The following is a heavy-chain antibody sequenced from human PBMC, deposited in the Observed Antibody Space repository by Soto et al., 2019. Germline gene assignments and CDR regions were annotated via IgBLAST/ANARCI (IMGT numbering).Heavy chain of an antibody. Sequence: AQTLSLTCTVSGGSISSYYWSWILQPPGKGLEWIGYIYYSGSTNYDPSLKSRVTISVDTSKNQFSLKLSSVTAAEAAVYYCARERLGVRGVPHNWFDPWGQGTLVTVSS. D-gene: IGHD3-10*01. CDR1: GGSISSYY. J-gene: IGHJ5*02. CDR2: IYYSGST. CDR3: ARERLGVRGVPHNWFDP. V-gene: IGHV4-59*01.